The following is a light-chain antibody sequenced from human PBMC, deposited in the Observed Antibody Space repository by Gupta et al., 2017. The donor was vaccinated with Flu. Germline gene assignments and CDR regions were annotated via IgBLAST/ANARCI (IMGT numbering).Light chain of an antibody. CDR1: QSVSNY. CDR3: QQPSKWPWT. V-gene: IGKV3-11*01. CDR2: YAS. Sequence: PTPRDSASGASTAISCRASQSVSNYLDWYQQKPGQAPRLLIYYASNRDAGIPARVSGSGSGTDFTLNINSLEAEDFAVYYCQQPSKWPWTFGQGTKVEIK. J-gene: IGKJ1*01.